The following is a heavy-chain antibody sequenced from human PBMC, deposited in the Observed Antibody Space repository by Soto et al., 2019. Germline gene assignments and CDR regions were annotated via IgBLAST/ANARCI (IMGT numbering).Heavy chain of an antibody. CDR3: AILDSPLPRLNSNWVDY. CDR1: GYTFTSYA. J-gene: IGHJ4*02. V-gene: IGHV1-3*01. CDR2: INAGNGNT. D-gene: IGHD1-7*01. Sequence: GASVKVSCKASGYTFTSYAMHWVRQAPGQRLEWMGWINAGNGNTKYSQKFQGRVTITRDTSASTAYMELSSLRSEDTAVYYCAILDSPLPRLNSNWVDYWGQGTLVTVSS.